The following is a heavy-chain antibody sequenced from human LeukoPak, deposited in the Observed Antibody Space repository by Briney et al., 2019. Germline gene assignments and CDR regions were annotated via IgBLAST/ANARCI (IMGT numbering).Heavy chain of an antibody. CDR2: MNPNSGNT. CDR3: ARVSFAGSTPDY. Sequence: ASVKVSCKASGYTFTSYDINWVRQAPGQGLEWMGWMNPNSGNTGYAQKFQGRVTMTRNTSISTAYMELSSLRSEDTAVYYCARVSFAGSTPDYWGQGTLVTVSS. D-gene: IGHD3-10*01. J-gene: IGHJ4*02. CDR1: GYTFTSYD. V-gene: IGHV1-8*01.